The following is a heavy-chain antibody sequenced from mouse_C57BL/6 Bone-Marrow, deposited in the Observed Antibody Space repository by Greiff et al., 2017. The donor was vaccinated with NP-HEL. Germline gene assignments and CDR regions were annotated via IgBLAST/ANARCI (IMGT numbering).Heavy chain of an antibody. CDR2: IYPGSGNT. D-gene: IGHD1-1*01. CDR3: ARRSLDYYGSRNYFDY. J-gene: IGHJ2*01. Sequence: QVHVKQSGAELVRPGASVKLSCKASGYTFTDYYINWVKQRPGQGLEWIARIYPGSGNTYYNEKFKGKATLTAEKSSSTAYMQLSSLTSEDSAVYFCARRSLDYYGSRNYFDYWGQGTTLTVSS. V-gene: IGHV1-76*01. CDR1: GYTFTDYY.